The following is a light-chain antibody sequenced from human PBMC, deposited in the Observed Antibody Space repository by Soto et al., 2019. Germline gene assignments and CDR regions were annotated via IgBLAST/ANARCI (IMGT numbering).Light chain of an antibody. Sequence: DIQMTQSPSSLSASVGDRVTITCRASQSISSYLNWYQQKPGKDPKLLIYAASSLQSGVPSRLSGSVSGKDFTLTISSLQPEDFATYYCQQSYSTPRTFGQGTKVEIK. CDR3: QQSYSTPRT. CDR2: AAS. V-gene: IGKV1-39*01. J-gene: IGKJ1*01. CDR1: QSISSY.